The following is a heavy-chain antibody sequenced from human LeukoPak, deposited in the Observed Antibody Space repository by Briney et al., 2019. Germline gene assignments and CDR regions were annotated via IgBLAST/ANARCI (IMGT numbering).Heavy chain of an antibody. CDR2: ISAYNGNT. Sequence: ASVKVSCKASGYTFTSYGIIWVRQAPGQGLEWMGWISAYNGNTNYAQKLQGRVTMTTDTSTSTAYMELRSLRSDDTAVYYCARTVSVYRTFDYWGQGTLVTVSS. J-gene: IGHJ4*02. CDR3: ARTVSVYRTFDY. V-gene: IGHV1-18*01. D-gene: IGHD1-7*01. CDR1: GYTFTSYG.